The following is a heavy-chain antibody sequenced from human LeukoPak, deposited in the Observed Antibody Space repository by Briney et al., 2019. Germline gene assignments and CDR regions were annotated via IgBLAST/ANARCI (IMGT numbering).Heavy chain of an antibody. CDR2: ISYDGSNK. V-gene: IGHV3-30*04. CDR1: GFTFSSYA. CDR3: ARVGPANYDFWSGYYSNYYYYMDV. D-gene: IGHD3-3*01. J-gene: IGHJ6*03. Sequence: GGSLRLSCAASGFTFSSYAMHWVRQAPGKGLEWVAVISYDGSNKYYADSVKGRFTISRDNSKNTLYLQMNSLRAEDTAVYYCARVGPANYDFWSGYYSNYYYYMDVWGKGTTVTVSS.